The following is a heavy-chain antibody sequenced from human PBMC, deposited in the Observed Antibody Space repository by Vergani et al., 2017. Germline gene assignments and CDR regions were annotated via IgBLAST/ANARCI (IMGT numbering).Heavy chain of an antibody. Sequence: QVQLVQSGAEVKKPGASVKASCKAFGYTFTSNGISWVRQALGQGLEWMGWISAYNGNTNYAQKLQGRVTMTTDTSTSTAYMELRSLRSDDTAVYYCAKDSVLLWFGSHPAYFDYWGQGTLVTVSS. V-gene: IGHV1-18*04. J-gene: IGHJ4*02. CDR1: GYTFTSNG. CDR3: AKDSVLLWFGSHPAYFDY. CDR2: ISAYNGNT. D-gene: IGHD3-10*01.